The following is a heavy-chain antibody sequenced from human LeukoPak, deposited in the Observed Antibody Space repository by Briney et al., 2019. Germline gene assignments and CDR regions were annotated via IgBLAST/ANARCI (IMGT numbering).Heavy chain of an antibody. CDR1: GYSFTSYW. J-gene: IGHJ4*02. V-gene: IGHV5-51*03. Sequence: GESLKISCKGSGYSFTSYWIGWVRQMPGKGLEWMGIIYPGDSDTRYSPSFQGQVTISADKSISTAYLQWSSLKASDTAMYYCARPAGWFGKLFQEDYFDYWGQGTLVTVSS. D-gene: IGHD3-10*01. CDR3: ARPAGWFGKLFQEDYFDY. CDR2: IYPGDSDT.